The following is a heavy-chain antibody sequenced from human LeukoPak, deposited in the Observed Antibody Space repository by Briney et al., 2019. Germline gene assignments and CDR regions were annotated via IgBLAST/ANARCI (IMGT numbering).Heavy chain of an antibody. CDR1: GYTFTGYY. CDR2: INPNSGGT. D-gene: IGHD6-19*01. J-gene: IGHJ3*02. V-gene: IGHV1-2*02. CDR3: ASAQGIAVAGDDAFDI. Sequence: ASVWLSCKASGYTFTGYYMHWVRQAPGQWLEWMGWINPNSGGTNYAQKFQGRVTMTRDTSISTAYMELSRLRSDDTAVYYCASAQGIAVAGDDAFDIWGQGTMVTVSS.